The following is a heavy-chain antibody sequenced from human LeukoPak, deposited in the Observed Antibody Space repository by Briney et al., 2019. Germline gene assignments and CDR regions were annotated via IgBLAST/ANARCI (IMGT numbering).Heavy chain of an antibody. D-gene: IGHD5-24*01. CDR1: GGSISSGSYY. CDR2: IYTSGST. V-gene: IGHV4-61*02. J-gene: IGHJ4*02. CDR3: AREERGDGYNLYFDY. Sequence: SQTPSLTCTVSGGSISSGSYYWSWIRQPAGKGLEWIGRIYTSGSTNYNPSLESRVTISVDTSKNQFSLKLSSVTAADTAVYYCAREERGDGYNLYFDYWGQGTLVTVSS.